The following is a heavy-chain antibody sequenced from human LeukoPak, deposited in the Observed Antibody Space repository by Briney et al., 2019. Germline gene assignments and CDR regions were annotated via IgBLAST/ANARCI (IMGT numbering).Heavy chain of an antibody. CDR3: ARGTSAGGNHPDT. Sequence: SETLSLTCTVPGGSISGYYWNWIRQSPGKGLEWIAQIHSSGSTDYNPSLKSRLTISIDTSKNQFSLKLSSVTAADTAVYYCARGTSAGGNHPDTWGQGTLVTVSS. CDR1: GGSISGYY. V-gene: IGHV4-59*01. CDR2: IHSSGST. J-gene: IGHJ5*02. D-gene: IGHD1-14*01.